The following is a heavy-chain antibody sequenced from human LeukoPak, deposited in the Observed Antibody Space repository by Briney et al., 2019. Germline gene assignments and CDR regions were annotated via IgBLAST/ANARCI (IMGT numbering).Heavy chain of an antibody. CDR3: ARIFGDSGGYSLIPEYYFDY. CDR2: IYSGGSI. CDR1: GFTVSSNY. V-gene: IGHV3-53*01. J-gene: IGHJ4*02. Sequence: PGGSLRLSCAASGFTVSSNYLSWVRQAPGKGLEWVSVIYSGGSIYYADSVKGRFTISRDNSKNTLYLQMNSLRAEDTAVYYCARIFGDSGGYSLIPEYYFDYWGQGPLVTVPS. D-gene: IGHD1-26*01.